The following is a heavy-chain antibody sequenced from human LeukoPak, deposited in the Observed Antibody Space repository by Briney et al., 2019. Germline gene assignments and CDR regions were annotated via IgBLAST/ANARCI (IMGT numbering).Heavy chain of an antibody. CDR2: ITISGHTK. CDR3: ARGYPHADL. D-gene: IGHD2-2*01. CDR1: GFDLNTDE. J-gene: IGHJ5*02. Sequence: GGSLRLSCAASGFDLNTDERNWVRQAPGKGLEWIADITISGHTKNYADSVKGRFTISRANAGTSLYLQMNSLRVEDTGVYYCARGYPHADLWGQRTLVTVSS. V-gene: IGHV3-48*03.